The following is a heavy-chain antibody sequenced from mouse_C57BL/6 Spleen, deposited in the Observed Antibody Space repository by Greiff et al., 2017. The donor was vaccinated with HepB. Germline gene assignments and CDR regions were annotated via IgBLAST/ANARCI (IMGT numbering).Heavy chain of an antibody. CDR3: TTWYTGRNYFDY. CDR2: IDPENGDP. D-gene: IGHD1-1*01. J-gene: IGHJ2*01. CDR1: GFNIKDDY. Sequence: EVQLQQSGAELVRPGASVKLSCTASGFNIKDDYMHWVKQRPEQGLEWIGWIDPENGDPEYASKFQGKATITADTSSNTAYLQLSSLTSEDTAVYYCTTWYTGRNYFDYWGQGTTLTVSS. V-gene: IGHV14-4*01.